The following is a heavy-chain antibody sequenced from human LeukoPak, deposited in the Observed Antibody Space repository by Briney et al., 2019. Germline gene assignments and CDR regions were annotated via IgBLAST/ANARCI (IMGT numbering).Heavy chain of an antibody. Sequence: GGSLRLSCAASGFTFSSYSMNWVRQAPGKGLEWVSSIFSSSSYIFYADSVKGRFTISRDNAKNSLYLQMNSLRTEDTAVYYCARDLTSTSWEGFDPWGQGPRSPSPQ. CDR1: GFTFSSYS. CDR3: ARDLTSTSWEGFDP. D-gene: IGHD2-2*01. V-gene: IGHV3-21*01. J-gene: IGHJ5*02. CDR2: IFSSSSYI.